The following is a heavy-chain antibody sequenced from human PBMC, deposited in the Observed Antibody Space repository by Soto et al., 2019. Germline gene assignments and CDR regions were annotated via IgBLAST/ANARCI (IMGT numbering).Heavy chain of an antibody. CDR3: TTLALKYGSGYYDFSD. J-gene: IGHJ4*02. Sequence: EAQLVESGGGLVKRGGSLRLSCAASGFTVSNVWMHWVRQAPGKGLEWVGRIKSKIDGETTDYAAPVKGRFAVSRDDSKNTLYLQMNSLQTEDTAVYYCTTLALKYGSGYYDFSDWGQGTLVTVSP. CDR1: GFTVSNVW. CDR2: IKSKIDGETT. D-gene: IGHD6-19*01. V-gene: IGHV3-15*07.